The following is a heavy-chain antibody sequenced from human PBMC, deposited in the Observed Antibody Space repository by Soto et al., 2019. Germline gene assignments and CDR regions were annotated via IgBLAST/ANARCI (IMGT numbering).Heavy chain of an antibody. Sequence: SETLSLTCTVSGGSISSGDYYWGWIRQPPGKGLEWIATVHYSGSTYYTPSLKSRVTISADTSNNQFSLRLNSVTAADTAVYYCARQHYYDSSGYYTWNWGQGTLVTVSS. CDR1: GGSISSGDYY. CDR2: VHYSGST. J-gene: IGHJ4*02. D-gene: IGHD3-22*01. CDR3: ARQHYYDSSGYYTWN. V-gene: IGHV4-39*01.